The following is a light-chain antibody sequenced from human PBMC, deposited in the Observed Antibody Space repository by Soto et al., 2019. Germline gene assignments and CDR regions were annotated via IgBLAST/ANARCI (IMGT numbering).Light chain of an antibody. J-gene: IGKJ5*01. Sequence: EIVLTQSPATLSLSPGERATLSCRASQSVSSYLAWYQQKPGQAPRLLIYDASNRATGIPARFSGSGSGTDFTLTISSLEPEAFAVYYCQQRSNWLTFGQGTRLEIK. CDR3: QQRSNWLT. CDR2: DAS. CDR1: QSVSSY. V-gene: IGKV3-11*01.